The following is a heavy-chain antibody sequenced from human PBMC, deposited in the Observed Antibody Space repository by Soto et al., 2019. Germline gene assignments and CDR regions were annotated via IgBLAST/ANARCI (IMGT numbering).Heavy chain of an antibody. CDR1: GGSFSGYY. CDR3: AGYSSSANWFDP. Sequence: QVQLQQWGAGLLKPSETLSLTCAVYGGSFSGYYWSWIRQPPGKGLEWIGEINHSGSTNYNPSLKSRVTISVDTSKNQFSLKLSSVTAADTAVYYCAGYSSSANWFDPWGQGTLVTVSS. V-gene: IGHV4-34*01. D-gene: IGHD6-6*01. J-gene: IGHJ5*02. CDR2: INHSGST.